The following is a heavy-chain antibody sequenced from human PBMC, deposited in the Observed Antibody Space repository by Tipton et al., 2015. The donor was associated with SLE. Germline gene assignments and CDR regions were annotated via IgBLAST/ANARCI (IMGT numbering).Heavy chain of an antibody. V-gene: IGHV4-59*12. D-gene: IGHD2-21*01. CDR2: IYYSGST. J-gene: IGHJ3*02. CDR1: GGSLRNYY. CDR3: ARPGEAYSWDAFDI. Sequence: TLSLTCTVSGGSLRNYYWSWIRQTPDKGVEWIGYIYYSGSTKYNPPLASRVTIALATSRNQFSLRLSSVTAADTAVYYYARPGEAYSWDAFDIWGQGTMVTVTS.